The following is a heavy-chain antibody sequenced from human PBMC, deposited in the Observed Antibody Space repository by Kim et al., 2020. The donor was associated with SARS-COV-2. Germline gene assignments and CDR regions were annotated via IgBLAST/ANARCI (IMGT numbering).Heavy chain of an antibody. CDR3: ARDGPTSYCDY. J-gene: IGHJ4*02. CDR1: GFTFRSSG. D-gene: IGHD3-16*01. Sequence: GGSLRLSCAASGFTFRSSGMHWVRQAPGRGLEWVGVIFNDGRTVHYSDSVMGRLTISRDNSKNTLYLQMDSLRSEDTATYYCARDGPTSYCDYWGQGTVVRVSS. V-gene: IGHV3-33*01. CDR2: IFNDGRTV.